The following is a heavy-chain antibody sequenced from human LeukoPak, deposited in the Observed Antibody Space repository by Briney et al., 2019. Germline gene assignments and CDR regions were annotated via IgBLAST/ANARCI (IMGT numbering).Heavy chain of an antibody. D-gene: IGHD2-2*01. CDR2: IITYNGNA. CDR1: GYTFTSYG. CDR3: ARDIGGTTSDY. Sequence: ASVKVSCKASGYTFTSYGISWVRQAPGQGLEWMGWIITYNGNANYAQRLQGRVTMTTDTSTSTAYVELTSLRSDDTALYYCARDIGGTTSDYWGQGTLVTVSS. V-gene: IGHV1-18*01. J-gene: IGHJ4*02.